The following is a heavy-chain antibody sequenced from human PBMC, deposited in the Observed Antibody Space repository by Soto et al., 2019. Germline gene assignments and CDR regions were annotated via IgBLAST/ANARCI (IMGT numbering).Heavy chain of an antibody. CDR3: ARSSTVTTYPRFDY. J-gene: IGHJ4*02. V-gene: IGHV4-59*08. Sequence: TSVTLSLTSTVSGGSISNYYWSCIRQPPGKGLEWIGYIYYSGSTNYNPSLKSRVTISVDTSKNQFSLKLSSVTAADTAVYYCARSSTVTTYPRFDYWGQGTLVTVSS. CDR1: GGSISNYY. D-gene: IGHD4-17*01. CDR2: IYYSGST.